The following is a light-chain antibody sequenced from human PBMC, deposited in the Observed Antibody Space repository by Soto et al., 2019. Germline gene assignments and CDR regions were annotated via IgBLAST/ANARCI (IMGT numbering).Light chain of an antibody. Sequence: DIVMTQTPLSLSVTPGQPSSISCKSSQSPLNSGGKTYLDWYLQKPGQSPQLLIYLGSNRASGVPDRFSGSGSGTDFTLKISRVEAEDVGVYYCMQALQTITFGQGTRLEIK. CDR2: LGS. CDR3: MQALQTIT. CDR1: QSPLNSGGKTY. V-gene: IGKV2-28*01. J-gene: IGKJ5*01.